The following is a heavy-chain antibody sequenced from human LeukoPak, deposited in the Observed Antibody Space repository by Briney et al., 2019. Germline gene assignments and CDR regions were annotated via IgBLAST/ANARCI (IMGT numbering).Heavy chain of an antibody. CDR3: ARAVSFVGTRYFDWPIPSDWFDP. Sequence: KPSETLSLTCTVSGGSISSSSYYWGWIRQPPGKGLEWIGSIYYSGSTYYNPSLKSRVTISVDTSKNQFSLKLSSVTAADTAVYYCARAVSFVGTRYFDWPIPSDWFDPWGQGTLVTVSS. CDR1: GGSISSSSYY. V-gene: IGHV4-39*01. J-gene: IGHJ5*02. CDR2: IYYSGST. D-gene: IGHD3-9*01.